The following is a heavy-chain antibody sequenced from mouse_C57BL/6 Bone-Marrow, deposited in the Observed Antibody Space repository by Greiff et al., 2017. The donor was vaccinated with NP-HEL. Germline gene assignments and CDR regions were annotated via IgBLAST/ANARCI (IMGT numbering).Heavy chain of an antibody. Sequence: QVQLKQSGAELVKPGASVKMSCKASGYTFTTYPIAWVKQNHGKSLEWIGNFHPYNDDTEYNEKFKNKATLTVEKSSSTVYLELSRLTSDDSSVYCCARGGNYWYYFDYWGQGTTLTVSS. D-gene: IGHD2-1*01. J-gene: IGHJ2*01. CDR2: FHPYNDDT. CDR1: GYTFTTYP. CDR3: ARGGNYWYYFDY. V-gene: IGHV1-47*01.